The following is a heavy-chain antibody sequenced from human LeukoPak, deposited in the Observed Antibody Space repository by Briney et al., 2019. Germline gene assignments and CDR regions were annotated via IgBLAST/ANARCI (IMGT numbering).Heavy chain of an antibody. CDR1: GFTFSSYA. J-gene: IGHJ4*02. D-gene: IGHD4-11*01. CDR2: IGIGGTT. V-gene: IGHV3-23*01. CDR3: AKEPTGYFDY. Sequence: GGSLRLSCAASGFTFSSYAMSWVRQAPGKGLEWVSAIGIGGTTYYADSVKGRFTISRGNSKNTLYLQMNSLRAEDTAVYYCAKEPTGYFDYWGQGTLVTVSS.